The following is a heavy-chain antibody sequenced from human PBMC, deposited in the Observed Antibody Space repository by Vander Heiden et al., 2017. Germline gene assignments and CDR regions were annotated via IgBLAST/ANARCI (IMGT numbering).Heavy chain of an antibody. D-gene: IGHD3-3*01. Sequence: EVQLVESGGGLVQPGGSLKLSCAASGFTFSGSAMHWVRQAFGKGLEWVGRIRSKANSDATAYAASVKGRFTIPRDESKNTGYLKMNSLKTEDTAVYYCTRGGGWSNYYGMDVWGQGTTVTVSS. V-gene: IGHV3-73*02. J-gene: IGHJ6*02. CDR2: IRSKANSDAT. CDR1: GFTFSGSA. CDR3: TRGGGWSNYYGMDV.